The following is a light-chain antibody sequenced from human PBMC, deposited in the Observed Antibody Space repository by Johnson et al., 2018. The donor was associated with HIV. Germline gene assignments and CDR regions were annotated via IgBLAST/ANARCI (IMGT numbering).Light chain of an antibody. V-gene: IGLV1-51*02. CDR2: ENN. Sequence: QSVLTQPPSVSAAPGQKVTISCSGSSSNIGNNYVSWYQQLPGTAPKLLIHENNKRPSGIPDRFSGSKSGTSATLGIAGLQTGDEADYYCGTWDNSLSTGAVFGTGTKVTVL. CDR3: GTWDNSLSTGAV. CDR1: SSNIGNNY. J-gene: IGLJ1*01.